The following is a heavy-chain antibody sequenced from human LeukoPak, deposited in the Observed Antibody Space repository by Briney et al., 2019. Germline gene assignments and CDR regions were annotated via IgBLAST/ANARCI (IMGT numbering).Heavy chain of an antibody. V-gene: IGHV4-34*01. J-gene: IGHJ4*02. CDR3: ARRTRFGDFIDY. CDR2: INHTGIT. Sequence: SETLSLTCAVSGASFSAYYWSWIRQPPEKGLEWLGEINHTGITDYNPSLKGRVTISVDTSKNQFSLRLSPVTAADSAVYYCARRTRFGDFIDYWGQGTLVTVSS. CDR1: GASFSAYY. D-gene: IGHD3-10*01.